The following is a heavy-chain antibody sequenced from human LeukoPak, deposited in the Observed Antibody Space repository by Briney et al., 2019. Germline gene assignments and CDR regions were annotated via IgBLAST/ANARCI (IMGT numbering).Heavy chain of an antibody. J-gene: IGHJ6*03. CDR2: INHSGST. CDR3: ARQAYDYDSSGYYSDYYYYMDV. Sequence: PSETLSLTCAVYGGSFSGYYWSWIRQPPGKGLEWIGEINHSGSTNYNPSLKSRVTISVDTSKNQFSLKLSSVTAADTAVYYCARQAYDYDSSGYYSDYYYYMDVWGKGTTVTISS. V-gene: IGHV4-34*01. CDR1: GGSFSGYY. D-gene: IGHD3-22*01.